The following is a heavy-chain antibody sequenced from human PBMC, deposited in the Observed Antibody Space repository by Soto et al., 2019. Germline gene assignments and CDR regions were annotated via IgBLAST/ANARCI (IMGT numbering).Heavy chain of an antibody. V-gene: IGHV3-11*01. CDR2: ISSSGSTI. CDR3: ARHGYCGGECYYDI. J-gene: IGHJ3*02. D-gene: IGHD2-21*01. Sequence: PGGSLRLSCAASGFTFSDYYVSWIRKAPGKGLEWVSYISSSGSTIYYADSVKGRFTISRDNAKNSLYLQMNSLKASDTAMYYCARHGYCGGECYYDIWGQGAMVTVS. CDR1: GFTFSDYY.